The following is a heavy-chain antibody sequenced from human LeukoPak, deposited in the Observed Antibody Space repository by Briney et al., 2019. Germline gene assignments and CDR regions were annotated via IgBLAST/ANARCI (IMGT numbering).Heavy chain of an antibody. J-gene: IGHJ4*02. D-gene: IGHD5-12*01. CDR2: IYYSGST. V-gene: IGHV4-59*08. CDR1: GFTFSSYS. Sequence: GSLKLSCAASGFTFSSYSMNWVRQPPGKGLEWIGFIYYSGSTNYNPSLKSRVTISVDTPKNQFSLKLSSVTAADTAVYYCARQWGVYGGSVGGIDYWGQGTLVTVSS. CDR3: ARQWGVYGGSVGGIDY.